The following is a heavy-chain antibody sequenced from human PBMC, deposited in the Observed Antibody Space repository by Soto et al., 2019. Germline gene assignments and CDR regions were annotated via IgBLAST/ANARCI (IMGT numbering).Heavy chain of an antibody. CDR1: GGSFSGYY. Sequence: SETLSLTCAVYGGSFSGYYWSWIRQPPGKGLEWIGEINHSGSTNYNPSLKSRVTISVDTSKNQFSLKLSSVTAADTAVYYCASTGLTPTELNWFDPWGQGTLVTVSS. CDR2: INHSGST. D-gene: IGHD1-1*01. V-gene: IGHV4-34*01. CDR3: ASTGLTPTELNWFDP. J-gene: IGHJ5*02.